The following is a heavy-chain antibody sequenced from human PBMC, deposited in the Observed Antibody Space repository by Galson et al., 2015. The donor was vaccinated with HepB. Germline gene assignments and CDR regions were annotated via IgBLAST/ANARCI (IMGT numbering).Heavy chain of an antibody. CDR1: GYTFTRFY. Sequence: SVKVSCKASGYTFTRFYMHWVRQAPGQGLEWMGIINPIAGSTSYAQKFQGRVAMTRDTSTSTVYMELSSLRSEDTAVYYCARAKMDVWGKGTTVTVSS. V-gene: IGHV1-46*03. CDR2: INPIAGST. CDR3: ARAKMDV. J-gene: IGHJ6*04.